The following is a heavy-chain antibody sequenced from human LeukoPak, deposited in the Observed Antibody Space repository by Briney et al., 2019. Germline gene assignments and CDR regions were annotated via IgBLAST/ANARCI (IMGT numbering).Heavy chain of an antibody. Sequence: GASVKVSCKASGYTFTSYDSNWVRQATGQGLEWMGWMNPNSGNTGYAQKFQGRVTITRNTSISTAYMELSSLRSEDTAVYYCARGTLSSYAFWSGRVLGYMDVWGKGTTVTVSS. V-gene: IGHV1-8*03. D-gene: IGHD3-3*01. CDR3: ARGTLSSYAFWSGRVLGYMDV. J-gene: IGHJ6*03. CDR2: MNPNSGNT. CDR1: GYTFTSYD.